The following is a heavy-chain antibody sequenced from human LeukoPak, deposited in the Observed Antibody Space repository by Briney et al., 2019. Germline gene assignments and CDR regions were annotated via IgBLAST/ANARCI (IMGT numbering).Heavy chain of an antibody. CDR3: ARSKSSSGFNFDY. Sequence: SETLSLTCTVSGGSISATTDYWGWIRQPPGKGLEWIGSLSNSGSTYYNPSLNSRVTISVDTSKNQFSLKLSSVTAADTAMYFCARSKSSSGFNFDYWGQGTLVTVSS. D-gene: IGHD6-6*01. V-gene: IGHV4-39*07. J-gene: IGHJ4*02. CDR2: LSNSGST. CDR1: GGSISATTDY.